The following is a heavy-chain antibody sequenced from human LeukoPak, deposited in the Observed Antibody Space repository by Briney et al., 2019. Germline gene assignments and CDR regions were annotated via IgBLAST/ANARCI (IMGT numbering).Heavy chain of an antibody. D-gene: IGHD3-22*01. CDR1: GGSISSGDYY. CDR3: AGDPGPDSSGYYAPYYYYGMDV. V-gene: IGHV4-30-4*01. CDR2: IYYSGST. Sequence: SETLSLTCTVSGGSISSGDYYWSWVRQPPGKGLEWIGYIYYSGSTYYNPSLKSRVTISVDTSKNQFSLKLSSVTAADTAVYYCAGDPGPDSSGYYAPYYYYGMDVWGQGTTVTVSS. J-gene: IGHJ6*01.